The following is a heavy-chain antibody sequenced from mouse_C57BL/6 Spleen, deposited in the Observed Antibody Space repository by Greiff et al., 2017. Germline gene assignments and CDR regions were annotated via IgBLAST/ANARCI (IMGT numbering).Heavy chain of an antibody. CDR2: INPYNGGT. J-gene: IGHJ3*01. CDR3: ARSDYSNYETFAY. D-gene: IGHD2-5*01. CDR1: GYTFTDYY. V-gene: IGHV1-19*01. Sequence: EVKLVESGPVLVKPGASVKMSCKASGYTFTDYYMNWVKQSHGKSLEWIGVINPYNGGTSYNQKFKGKATLTVDKSSSTAYMELNSLTSEDSAVYYCARSDYSNYETFAYWGQGTLVTVSA.